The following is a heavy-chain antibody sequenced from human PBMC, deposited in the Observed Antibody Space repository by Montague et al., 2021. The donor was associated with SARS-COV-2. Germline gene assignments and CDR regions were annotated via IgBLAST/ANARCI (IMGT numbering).Heavy chain of an antibody. CDR1: GFIFTIYG. V-gene: IGHV3-23*01. CDR3: AKSFSGTRNWFDI. D-gene: IGHD1-14*01. J-gene: IGHJ5*02. CDR2: ISGFGGGT. Sequence: SLRLSCAASGFIFTIYGMNWVRRAPGKGLESVAGISGFGGGTYYSDSVKGRFTISRATSNSTLFLQMDGLRAEDTAIYYCAKSFSGTRNWFDIWGQGTLVTVSS.